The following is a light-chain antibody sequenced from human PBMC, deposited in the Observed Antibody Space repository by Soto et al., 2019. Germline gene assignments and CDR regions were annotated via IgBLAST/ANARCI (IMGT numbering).Light chain of an antibody. J-gene: IGKJ5*01. CDR2: GAS. CDR3: QQYGSSPQPIT. CDR1: QSVSSYY. Sequence: EIVLTQSPGTLSLSQGERATLSCRASQSVSSYYLAWYQQKPGQAPRLLIYGASSRATGIPDRFSGSRSGTDFTLTISRLEPEDFAVYYCQQYGSSPQPITFGQGTRLEIK. V-gene: IGKV3-20*01.